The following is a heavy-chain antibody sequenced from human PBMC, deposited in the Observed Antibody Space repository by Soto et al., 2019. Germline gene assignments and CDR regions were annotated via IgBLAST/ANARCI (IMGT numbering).Heavy chain of an antibody. D-gene: IGHD2-8*02. CDR3: ARQASYWHGGGGWFDP. Sequence: EVQLVESGGGLVEPGGSLRLSCAASGFTFSAFDMHWVRQATGKGLEWVAAIGTLHDAYYPDSVKGRFTISRENAKNSFYLQMNSLRAGDPAVYYCARQASYWHGGGGWFDPWGQGTLVTVSS. J-gene: IGHJ5*02. CDR2: IGTLHDA. CDR1: GFTFSAFD. V-gene: IGHV3-13*01.